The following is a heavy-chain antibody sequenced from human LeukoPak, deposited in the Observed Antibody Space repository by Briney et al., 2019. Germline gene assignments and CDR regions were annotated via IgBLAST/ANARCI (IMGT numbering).Heavy chain of an antibody. CDR2: ISSSGSTI. Sequence: GGSLRLSCAASGFTFSSYEMNWDRQAPGKGLEWVSYISSSGSTIYYADSVKGRFTISRDNAKNSLYLQMNSLRAEDTAVYYCARGDHDYGDYRDAFDIWGQGTMVTVSS. J-gene: IGHJ3*02. CDR3: ARGDHDYGDYRDAFDI. V-gene: IGHV3-48*03. D-gene: IGHD4-17*01. CDR1: GFTFSSYE.